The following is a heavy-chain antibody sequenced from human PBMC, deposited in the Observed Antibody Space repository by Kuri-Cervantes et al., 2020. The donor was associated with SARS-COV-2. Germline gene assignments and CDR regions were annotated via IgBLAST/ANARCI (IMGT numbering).Heavy chain of an antibody. CDR2: INHSGST. D-gene: IGHD3-16*01. Sequence: GSLRLSCAVYGGSFSGYYWSWIRQPPGKGLEWIGEINHSGSTNYNPSLKSRVTISVDTSKNQFSLKLSSVTAADTAVYYCARDQGGYYMDVWGKGTTVTASS. J-gene: IGHJ6*03. CDR3: ARDQGGYYMDV. CDR1: GGSFSGYY. V-gene: IGHV4-34*01.